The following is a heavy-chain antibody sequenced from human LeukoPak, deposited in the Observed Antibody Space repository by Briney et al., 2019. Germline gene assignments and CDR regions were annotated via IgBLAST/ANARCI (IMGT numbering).Heavy chain of an antibody. Sequence: QPGGSLRLSCAASGFTFPSYAMSWVRQAPGKGLEWVSGINWNRANIGYADSVKGRFTISRDNAKNSLFLQMNSLRAEDAALYYCAKDRLITVPKLEDDVFDIWGQGTMVTVSS. CDR2: INWNRANI. J-gene: IGHJ3*02. CDR3: AKDRLITVPKLEDDVFDI. D-gene: IGHD4-17*01. V-gene: IGHV3-9*01. CDR1: GFTFPSYA.